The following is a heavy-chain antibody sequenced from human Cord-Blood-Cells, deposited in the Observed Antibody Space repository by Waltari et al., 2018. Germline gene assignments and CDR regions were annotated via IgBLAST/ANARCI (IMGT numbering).Heavy chain of an antibody. J-gene: IGHJ2*01. CDR2: IYYSGST. CDR1: GGSVSSCSYY. V-gene: IGHV4-61*01. D-gene: IGHD1-1*01. Sequence: QVQLQESGPGLVKPSETLSLTCTVSGGSVSSCSYYWSWIRQPPGKGLEWIGYIYYSGSTNYNPSLKSRVTISVDTSKNQFSRKLSSVTAADTAVYYCAREKKAARNPDLWGRGTLVTVSS. CDR3: AREKKAARNPDL.